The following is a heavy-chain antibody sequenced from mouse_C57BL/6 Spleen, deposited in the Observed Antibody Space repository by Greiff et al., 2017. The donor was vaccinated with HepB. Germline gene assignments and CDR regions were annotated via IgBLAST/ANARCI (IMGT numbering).Heavy chain of an antibody. J-gene: IGHJ4*01. CDR2: IDPSDSET. D-gene: IGHD1-1*01. CDR1: GYTFTSYW. Sequence: QVQLQQPGAELVRPGSSVKLSCKASGYTFTSYWMHWVKQRPIQGLEWIGNIDPSDSETHYNQKFKDKATLTVDKSSSTAYMQLSSLTSEDSAVYYCARSPVVDDYAMDYWGQGTSVTVSS. CDR3: ARSPVVDDYAMDY. V-gene: IGHV1-52*01.